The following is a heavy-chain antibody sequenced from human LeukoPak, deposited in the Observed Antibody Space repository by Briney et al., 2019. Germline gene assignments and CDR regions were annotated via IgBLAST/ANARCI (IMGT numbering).Heavy chain of an antibody. V-gene: IGHV4-39*01. CDR1: GGSISSSSYY. CDR2: IYYSGST. D-gene: IGHD2-8*02. CDR3: ARRTGLLPHSEGPLDY. J-gene: IGHJ4*02. Sequence: PSETLSLTCTVSGGSISSSSYYWGWIRQPPGKGLEWIGSIYYSGSTYYNPSLKSRVTISVDTSKNQFSLKLSSVTAADTAVYYCARRTGLLPHSEGPLDYWGQGTLVTVSS.